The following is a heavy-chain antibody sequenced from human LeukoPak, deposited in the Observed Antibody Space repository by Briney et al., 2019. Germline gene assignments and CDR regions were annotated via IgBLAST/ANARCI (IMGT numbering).Heavy chain of an antibody. D-gene: IGHD3-22*01. CDR3: ARGERYYDSSGYYPSSANPGVFDY. V-gene: IGHV3-30-3*01. Sequence: PGGSLRLSCAASGFTFSSYAMHWVRQAPGKGLEWVAVISYDGSNKYYADSVKGRFTISRDNSKNTLYLQMNSLRAEDTAVYYCARGERYYDSSGYYPSSANPGVFDYWGQGTLVTVSS. CDR1: GFTFSSYA. J-gene: IGHJ4*02. CDR2: ISYDGSNK.